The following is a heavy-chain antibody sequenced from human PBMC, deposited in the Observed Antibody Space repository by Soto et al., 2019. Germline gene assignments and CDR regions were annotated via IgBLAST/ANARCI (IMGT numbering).Heavy chain of an antibody. J-gene: IGHJ6*02. V-gene: IGHV3-7*05. D-gene: IGHD6-13*01. CDR1: GFTFSSYW. CDR2: IKQDGSEK. CDR3: AREGSSWYIIDCMDV. Sequence: EVQLVESGGGLVQPGGSLRLSCAASGFTFSSYWMSWVRQAPGKGLEWVANIKQDGSEKYYVDSVKGRFTISRDNAKNSLYLQMNSLRAEDTAVYYCAREGSSWYIIDCMDVWGHGTTVTVSS.